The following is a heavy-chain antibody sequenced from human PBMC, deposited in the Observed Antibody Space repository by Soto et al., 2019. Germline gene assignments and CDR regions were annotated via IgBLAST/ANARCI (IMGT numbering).Heavy chain of an antibody. CDR3: AKDQDSGSYYILDH. CDR1: GFTFRSYA. Sequence: VQLLESGGGLEQPGGSLRLSCAASGFTFRSYAMSWVRQAPGKGLEWVSGISASGGAIYYADSVKGRFTISRDNSKNIFFLQMDSLRAEDTAVYYCAKDQDSGSYYILDHWGQGTLVTVSS. D-gene: IGHD1-26*01. CDR2: ISASGGAI. V-gene: IGHV3-23*01. J-gene: IGHJ4*02.